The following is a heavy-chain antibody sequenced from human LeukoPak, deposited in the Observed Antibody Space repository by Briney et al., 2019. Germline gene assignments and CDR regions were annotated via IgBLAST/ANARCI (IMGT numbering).Heavy chain of an antibody. J-gene: IGHJ4*02. CDR3: ARYGRESAVGVGNDYVDY. Sequence: SETLSLTCTVSAGASSSYYWSWIRQPPGKGLEWIGYIYYSGSTNYNPSLKSRFTISVDTSKNHFSLKLSSVRAADTAVYYCARYGRESAVGVGNDYVDYWGQGTLVTVSS. V-gene: IGHV4-59*01. CDR2: IYYSGST. D-gene: IGHD3-10*01. CDR1: AGASSSYY.